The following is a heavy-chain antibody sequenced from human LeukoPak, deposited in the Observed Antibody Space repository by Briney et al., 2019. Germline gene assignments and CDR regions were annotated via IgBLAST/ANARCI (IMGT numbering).Heavy chain of an antibody. CDR1: GFTFSDYY. CDR3: ARQGGDILTGYLDY. D-gene: IGHD3-9*01. J-gene: IGHJ4*02. V-gene: IGHV3-11*03. Sequence: GGSLRLSCATSGFTFSDYYMSWIRQAPGKGLECVSYNSSSGTYINSADSVKGRFTISRDYPKNSLYLQMSRLRAEDTAVYYCARQGGDILTGYLDYWGQGTLVTVSS. CDR2: NSSSGTYI.